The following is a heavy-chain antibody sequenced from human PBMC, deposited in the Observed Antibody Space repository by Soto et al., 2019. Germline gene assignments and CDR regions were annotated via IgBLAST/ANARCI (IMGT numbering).Heavy chain of an antibody. Sequence: QVQLQESGPGLVKPSQTLSLTCTVSGGSISSGGYYWSWIRQHPGKGLEWIGCIDYSGSTYYNPSLQSRVTLSEDTSKNQLSLKLSSVTAADTAVYYCARFTTVTTTPDDYWGQGTLVTVSS. CDR1: GGSISSGGYY. D-gene: IGHD4-17*01. V-gene: IGHV4-31*03. CDR3: ARFTTVTTTPDDY. CDR2: IDYSGST. J-gene: IGHJ4*02.